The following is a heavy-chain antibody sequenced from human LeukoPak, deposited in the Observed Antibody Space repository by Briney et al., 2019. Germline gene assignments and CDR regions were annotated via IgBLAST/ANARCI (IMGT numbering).Heavy chain of an antibody. Sequence: ASVKVSCKASGYTFTGYYMHWVRQAPGQGLEWMGWINPNSGGTNYAQKFQGRVTMTRDTSIGTAYMELSRLRSDDTAVYYCASGRWYYYDSSGPDAFDIWAKGQWSPSLQ. D-gene: IGHD3-22*01. CDR3: ASGRWYYYDSSGPDAFDI. J-gene: IGHJ3*02. CDR2: INPNSGGT. V-gene: IGHV1-2*02. CDR1: GYTFTGYY.